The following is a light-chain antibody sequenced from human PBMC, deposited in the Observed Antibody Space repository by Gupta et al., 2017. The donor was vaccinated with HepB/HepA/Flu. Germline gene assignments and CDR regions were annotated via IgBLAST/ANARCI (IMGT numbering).Light chain of an antibody. V-gene: IGKV1-39*01. CDR3: QQSYRTPLT. CDR2: AAC. Sequence: DLQMTHSPSSLSASVGDRVTITCPGSQSISSYLIWYQQTPGKAPKLLIYAACSLQSGFPTRFRGSGSTADSTITISRVQQEDVATYCRQQSYRTPLTFGQGTKVDI. CDR1: QSISSY. J-gene: IGKJ1*01.